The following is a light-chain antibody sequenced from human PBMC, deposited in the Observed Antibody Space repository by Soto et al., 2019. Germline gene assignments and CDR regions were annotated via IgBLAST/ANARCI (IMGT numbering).Light chain of an antibody. CDR3: QQLNSYPPWT. J-gene: IGKJ1*01. CDR2: AAS. Sequence: IQLTQSPSFLSASVGDRVTITCRASRGISSYLAWYQQKPGKAPKLLIYAASTLQSGVPSRFSGSGSGTEFTLTISSLQPEDFATYYCQQLNSYPPWTFGQGTKVDIK. CDR1: RGISSY. V-gene: IGKV1-9*01.